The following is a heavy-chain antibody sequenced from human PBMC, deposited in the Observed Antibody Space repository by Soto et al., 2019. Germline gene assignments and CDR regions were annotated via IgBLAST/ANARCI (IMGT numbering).Heavy chain of an antibody. CDR3: AADPYIALDGTGWNCFDP. CDR1: GGTFSSYA. J-gene: IGHJ5*02. Sequence: QVQLVQSGAEVQKPGSSVKFSCKASGGTFSSYAISWVRQDPGQGLAWMGGIIPIFGTANYAQKFQGRVTITSDESTSTAYMERRSLRYEDTAVYYCAADPYIALDGTGWNCFDPCVQGTLVTVSS. D-gene: IGHD6-19*01. CDR2: IIPIFGTA. V-gene: IGHV1-69*01.